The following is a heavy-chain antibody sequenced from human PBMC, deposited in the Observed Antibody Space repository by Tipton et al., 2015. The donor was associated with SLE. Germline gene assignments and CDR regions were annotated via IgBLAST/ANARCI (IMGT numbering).Heavy chain of an antibody. Sequence: TLSLTCTVSGGSIISSSHFWGWIRQPPGKGLEWIGSIYYSGSTYYNPSLKSRVTISVDTSKNQFSLKLNSVTAADTAVYFCARLRYYYDTSGFYFDYWGQGTLVTVSS. D-gene: IGHD3-22*01. V-gene: IGHV4-39*01. CDR1: GGSIISSSHF. CDR3: ARLRYYYDTSGFYFDY. J-gene: IGHJ4*02. CDR2: IYYSGST.